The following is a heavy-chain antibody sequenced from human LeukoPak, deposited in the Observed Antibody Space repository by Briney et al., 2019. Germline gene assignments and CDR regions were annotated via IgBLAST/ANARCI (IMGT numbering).Heavy chain of an antibody. CDR1: GFTFSSYW. D-gene: IGHD2-15*01. J-gene: IGHJ5*02. Sequence: PGGSLRLSCAASGFTFSSYWMSWVRQAPGKGLEWVSAISGSGGSTYYADSVKGRFTISRDNSKNTLYLQMNSLRAEDTAVYYCAKDVYCSGGSCYSGWFDPWGQGTLVTVSS. CDR3: AKDVYCSGGSCYSGWFDP. V-gene: IGHV3-23*01. CDR2: ISGSGGST.